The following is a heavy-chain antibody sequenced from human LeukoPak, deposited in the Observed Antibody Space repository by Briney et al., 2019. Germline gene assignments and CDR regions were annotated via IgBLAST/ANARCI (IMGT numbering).Heavy chain of an antibody. V-gene: IGHV4-30-4*08. J-gene: IGHJ4*02. CDR2: IYYSGST. CDR1: GGSISSGDYY. CDR3: ASSIVVVPAAIRR. Sequence: SQTLSLTCTVSGGSISSGDYYWSWIRQPPGKVLEWIGYIYYSGSTYYNPSLKSRVTISVDTSKNQFSLKLSSVTAADTAVYYCASSIVVVPAAIRRWGQGTLVTVSS. D-gene: IGHD2-2*02.